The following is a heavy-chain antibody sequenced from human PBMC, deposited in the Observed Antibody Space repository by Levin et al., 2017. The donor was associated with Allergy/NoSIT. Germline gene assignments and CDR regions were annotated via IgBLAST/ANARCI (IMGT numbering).Heavy chain of an antibody. CDR2: ISYDGSNK. Sequence: GGSLRLSCAASGFTFSSYAMHWVRQAPGKGLEWVAVISYDGSNKYYADSVKGRFTISRDNSKNTLYLQMNSLRAEDTAVYYCARDRSRTHYDILTGYYVGYYYYYMDVWGKGTTVTVSS. CDR1: GFTFSSYA. D-gene: IGHD3-9*01. V-gene: IGHV3-30-3*01. CDR3: ARDRSRTHYDILTGYYVGYYYYYMDV. J-gene: IGHJ6*03.